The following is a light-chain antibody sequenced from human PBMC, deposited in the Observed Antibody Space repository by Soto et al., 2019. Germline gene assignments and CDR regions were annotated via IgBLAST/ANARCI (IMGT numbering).Light chain of an antibody. CDR2: DAS. Sequence: HINHSASTLFASKGDRVTITCRASQSISFWLAWYQQKPGSAPNLLIYDASTLGGGVPSRFSGSGSGTEFTLTISNLQPDDFASYYCQQYNSCPLTFGGGTK. CDR3: QQYNSCPLT. V-gene: IGKV1-5*01. CDR1: QSISFW. J-gene: IGKJ4*01.